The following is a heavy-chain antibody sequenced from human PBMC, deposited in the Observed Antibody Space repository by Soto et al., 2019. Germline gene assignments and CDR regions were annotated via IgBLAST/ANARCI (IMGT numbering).Heavy chain of an antibody. CDR1: GFTFSSYG. J-gene: IGHJ5*02. Sequence: GGSLRLSCAASGFTFSSYGMHWVRQAPGKGLEWVAVIWYDGSNKYYADSVKGRFTISRDNSKNTLYLQMNSLRAEDTAVYYCARDNTVGAIGRFDPWGQGTLVTVSS. CDR3: ARDNTVGAIGRFDP. V-gene: IGHV3-33*01. CDR2: IWYDGSNK. D-gene: IGHD1-26*01.